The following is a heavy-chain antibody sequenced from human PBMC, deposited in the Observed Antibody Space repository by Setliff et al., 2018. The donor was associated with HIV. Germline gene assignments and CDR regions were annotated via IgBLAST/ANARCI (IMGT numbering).Heavy chain of an antibody. Sequence: RGGSLRLSCAASGFTFSQYWMSWARQAPGKGLEWVANIDQDESEKYYVDSVKGRFTISRDNAKKSLYLQMNSLRPEDTAVYYCTTDPSLGSGSYYLYYFDYWGQGTLVTVSS. V-gene: IGHV3-7*03. CDR2: IDQDESEK. J-gene: IGHJ4*02. CDR1: GFTFSQYW. CDR3: TTDPSLGSGSYYLYYFDY. D-gene: IGHD3-10*01.